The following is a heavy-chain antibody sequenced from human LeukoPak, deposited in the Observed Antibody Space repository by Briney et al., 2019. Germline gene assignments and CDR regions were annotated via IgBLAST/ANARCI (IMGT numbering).Heavy chain of an antibody. CDR3: ASPSHGSGSYYILHEHDYYYYYMDV. D-gene: IGHD3-10*01. J-gene: IGHJ6*03. Sequence: SVKVSCKASGGTFSSYAISWVRQAPGQGLEWMGGIIPIFGTANYAQKFQGRVTITADKSTSTAYMELSSLRSEDTAVYYCASPSHGSGSYYILHEHDYYYYYMDVWGKGTTATVSS. CDR2: IIPIFGTA. CDR1: GGTFSSYA. V-gene: IGHV1-69*06.